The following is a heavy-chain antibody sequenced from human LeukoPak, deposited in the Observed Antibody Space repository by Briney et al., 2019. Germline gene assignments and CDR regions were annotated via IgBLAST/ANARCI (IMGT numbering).Heavy chain of an antibody. CDR2: IRYDGSNK. J-gene: IGHJ3*02. D-gene: IGHD3-10*01. CDR3: AKDGVGFKARGVPNAFDI. Sequence: GGSLRLSCAASGFTFSSYGMHWVRQAPGKGLEWVAFIRYDGSNKYYADSVKGRFTISRDNSKNTLYLQMNSLRAEDTAVYYCAKDGVGFKARGVPNAFDIWGQGTMSPSLQ. CDR1: GFTFSSYG. V-gene: IGHV3-30*02.